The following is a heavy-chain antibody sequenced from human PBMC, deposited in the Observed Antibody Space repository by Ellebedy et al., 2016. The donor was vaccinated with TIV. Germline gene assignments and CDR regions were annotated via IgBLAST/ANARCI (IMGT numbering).Heavy chain of an antibody. CDR2: IVGGGGGI. D-gene: IGHD3-22*01. CDR1: GFTFSRYA. V-gene: IGHV3-23*01. J-gene: IGHJ4*02. Sequence: PGGSLRLSCAASGFTFSRYAMTWVRQAPGKGLEWVSGIVGGGGGIFYADSVKGRFIISRDNSKKTLDLQMNSLRAEDTAVYYCAKGRGGGSDSSAPRYYFDYWGLGTLVTVSS. CDR3: AKGRGGGSDSSAPRYYFDY.